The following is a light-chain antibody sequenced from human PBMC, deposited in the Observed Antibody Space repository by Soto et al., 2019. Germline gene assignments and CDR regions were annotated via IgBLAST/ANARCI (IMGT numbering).Light chain of an antibody. V-gene: IGLV1-40*01. CDR3: QSYDSSLSGVV. Sequence: QSVLTQPPSVSGAPGQRVTISCTGSSSNIGAGYDVHWYQQLPGTAPKLLIYGNSNRPSGVPDRFSGSKSGTSASLAITGLQAEDDADYYCQSYDSSLSGVVFGTGTKVTVL. CDR2: GNS. CDR1: SSNIGAGYD. J-gene: IGLJ1*01.